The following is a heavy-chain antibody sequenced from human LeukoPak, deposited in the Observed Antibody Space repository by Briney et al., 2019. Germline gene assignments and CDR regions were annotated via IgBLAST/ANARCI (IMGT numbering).Heavy chain of an antibody. V-gene: IGHV1-2*02. D-gene: IGHD3-10*01. CDR2: INPNSGGT. CDR1: GYTFTSCD. Sequence: GASVKVSCKASGYTFTSCDINWVRQATGQGLEWMGWINPNSGGTNYAQKFQGRVTMTRDTSISTAYMELSRLRSDDTAVYYCARDIRGSGSYYNSPPDFQHWGQGTLVTVSS. CDR3: ARDIRGSGSYYNSPPDFQH. J-gene: IGHJ1*01.